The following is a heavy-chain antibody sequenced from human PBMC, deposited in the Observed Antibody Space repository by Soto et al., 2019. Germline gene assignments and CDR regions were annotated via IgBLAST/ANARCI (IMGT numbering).Heavy chain of an antibody. CDR1: GFTFSSCA. CDR3: APVPAASSYYNLDA. J-gene: IGHJ6*02. V-gene: IGHV3-23*01. D-gene: IGHD2-2*01. Sequence: GGSLRLSCAASGFTFSSCAMNWVRQAPGKGLEWVAGIVDSGGRTFYADSVKGRFTISRDNSKNTLYLQMNNLRADDTAVYYSAPVPAASSYYNLDAWGQGTTVTVSS. CDR2: IVDSGGRT.